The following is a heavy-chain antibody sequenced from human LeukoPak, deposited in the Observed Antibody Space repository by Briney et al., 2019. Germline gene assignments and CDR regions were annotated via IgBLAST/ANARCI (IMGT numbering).Heavy chain of an antibody. CDR3: ARDQGVQQLAGT. J-gene: IGHJ5*02. Sequence: ASVKVSCKASGGTFSSYAISWVRQAPGQGLEWMGGIIPIFGTANYAQKFQGRVTITTDESTSTAYMELSSLRSEDTAVYYCARDQGVQQLAGTWGQGTLVTVSS. CDR2: IIPIFGTA. D-gene: IGHD6-6*01. V-gene: IGHV1-69*05. CDR1: GGTFSSYA.